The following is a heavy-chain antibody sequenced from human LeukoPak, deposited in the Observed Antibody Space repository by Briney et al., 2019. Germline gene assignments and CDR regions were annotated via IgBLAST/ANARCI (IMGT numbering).Heavy chain of an antibody. CDR3: AKATGDIGHFYFDS. D-gene: IGHD2-21*02. CDR2: ITTTGGST. CDR1: GFTVNRTY. V-gene: IGHV3-23*01. Sequence: PGGSLRLSCAASGFTVNRTYMSWVRQAPGKRLAWVSTITTTGGSTDYADSVKGRFTISRDNSKNTLYLQMNSLRVEDTAVYYCAKATGDIGHFYFDSWGQGTLVTVSS. J-gene: IGHJ4*02.